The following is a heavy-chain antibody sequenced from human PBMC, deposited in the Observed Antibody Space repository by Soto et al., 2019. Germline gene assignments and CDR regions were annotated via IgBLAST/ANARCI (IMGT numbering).Heavy chain of an antibody. Sequence: QVQLQESGPGLVKPSQTLSLTCTVSGGSISSGDYFWSWIRQSPGKGLEWIGYISSIGSTYYNPSLKSRVSVSRDTSKNQLSLKLRSVTTTDTAVYYCARGLVIRPYYYHGMDVWGQGTTVTVSS. CDR1: GGSISSGDYF. J-gene: IGHJ6*02. CDR2: ISSIGST. CDR3: ARGLVIRPYYYHGMDV. D-gene: IGHD3-9*01. V-gene: IGHV4-30-4*01.